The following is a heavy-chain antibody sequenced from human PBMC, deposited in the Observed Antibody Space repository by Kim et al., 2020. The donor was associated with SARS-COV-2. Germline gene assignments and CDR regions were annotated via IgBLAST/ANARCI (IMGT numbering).Heavy chain of an antibody. CDR2: INHSGST. CDR3: ARLGYSSGWYGARYFDL. V-gene: IGHV4-34*01. J-gene: IGHJ2*01. D-gene: IGHD6-19*01. Sequence: SETLSLTCAVYGGSFSGYYWSWIRQPPGKGLEWIGEINHSGSTNYNPSLKSRVTISVDTSKNQFSLKLSSVTAADTAVYYCARLGYSSGWYGARYFDLWGRGTLVTVSS. CDR1: GGSFSGYY.